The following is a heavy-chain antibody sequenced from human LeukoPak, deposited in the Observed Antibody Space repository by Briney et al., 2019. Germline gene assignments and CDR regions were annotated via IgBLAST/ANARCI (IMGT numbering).Heavy chain of an antibody. D-gene: IGHD2-2*01. CDR2: IYYSGST. J-gene: IGHJ4*02. CDR3: ARHASLSRAPNDY. V-gene: IGHV4-59*01. Sequence: SETLSLTCTVSGGSISSYYWSWIRQPPGKGLEWIGYIYYSGSTNYNPSLKSRVTISVDTSKNQFSLKLSSVTAADTAVYYCARHASLSRAPNDYWGQGALVTVSS. CDR1: GGSISSYY.